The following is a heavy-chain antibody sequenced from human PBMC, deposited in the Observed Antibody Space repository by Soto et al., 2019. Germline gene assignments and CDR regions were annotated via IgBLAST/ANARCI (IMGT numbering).Heavy chain of an antibody. V-gene: IGHV3-21*01. CDR1: GFTFSSYS. J-gene: IGHJ3*02. Sequence: GGSLRLSCAASGFTFSSYSMNLVRQAPGKGLEWVSSISSSSSYIYYADSVKGRFTISRDNAKNSLYLQMNSLRAEDTAVYYCARASGLGIDAFDIWGQGTMVTVSS. CDR2: ISSSSSYI. CDR3: ARASGLGIDAFDI. D-gene: IGHD7-27*01.